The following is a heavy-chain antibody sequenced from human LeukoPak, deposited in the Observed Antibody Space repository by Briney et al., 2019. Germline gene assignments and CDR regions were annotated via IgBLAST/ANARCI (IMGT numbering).Heavy chain of an antibody. CDR1: GGSFSGYY. CDR3: ARGPTRYDFWSGYYRD. CDR2: INHSGST. D-gene: IGHD3-3*01. Sequence: SETLSLTCAVYGGSFSGYYWSWIRQPPGKGLEWSGEINHSGSTNYNPSLKSRVTISVDTSKNQFSLKLSSVTAADTAVYYCARGPTRYDFWSGYYRDWGQGTLVTVSS. V-gene: IGHV4-34*01. J-gene: IGHJ4*02.